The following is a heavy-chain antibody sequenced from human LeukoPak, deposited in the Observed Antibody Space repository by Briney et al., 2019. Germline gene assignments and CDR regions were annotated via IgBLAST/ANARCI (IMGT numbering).Heavy chain of an antibody. CDR1: GGSFSGYY. J-gene: IGHJ6*02. CDR2: INHSGST. V-gene: IGHV4-34*01. Sequence: PSETLSLTCAVYGGSFSGYYWSWIRQPPGKGLEWIGEINHSGSTNYNPSLKSRDTISVDTSKNQFSLKLSSVTAADTAVYYCASTVTTSFGHYYYGMDVWGQGTTVTVSS. CDR3: ASTVTTSFGHYYYGMDV. D-gene: IGHD4-17*01.